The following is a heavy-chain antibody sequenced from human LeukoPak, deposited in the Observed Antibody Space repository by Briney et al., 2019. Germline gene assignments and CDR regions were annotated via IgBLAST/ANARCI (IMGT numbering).Heavy chain of an antibody. Sequence: SETLSLTCAVYGGSFSGYYWSWIRQPPGKGLEWIGEINHSGSTNYNPSLKSRVTISVDTSKNQFSLKLSSVTAADTAVYYCARARGYCSSTSCSLASRGAYYFDYWGQGTLVTVSS. J-gene: IGHJ4*02. CDR1: GGSFSGYY. D-gene: IGHD2-2*01. CDR2: INHSGST. CDR3: ARARGYCSSTSCSLASRGAYYFDY. V-gene: IGHV4-34*01.